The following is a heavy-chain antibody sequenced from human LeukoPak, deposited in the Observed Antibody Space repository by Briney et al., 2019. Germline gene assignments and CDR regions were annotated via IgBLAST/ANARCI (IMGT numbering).Heavy chain of an antibody. J-gene: IGHJ4*02. Sequence: PSETLSLTCAVYGGSFSGYYWSWIRQPPGKGLEWIGEINHSGSTNYNPPLKSRVTISVDTSKNQFSLKLSSVTAADTAVYYCARLRYYYDSSGYGPPLYYFDYWGQGTLVTISS. D-gene: IGHD3-22*01. V-gene: IGHV4-34*01. CDR1: GGSFSGYY. CDR2: INHSGST. CDR3: ARLRYYYDSSGYGPPLYYFDY.